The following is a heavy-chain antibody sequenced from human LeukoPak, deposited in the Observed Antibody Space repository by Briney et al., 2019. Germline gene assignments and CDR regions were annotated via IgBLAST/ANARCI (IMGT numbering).Heavy chain of an antibody. CDR1: GGSISSYY. Sequence: SETLSLTCPVSGGSISSYYWSWIRQHAGKGLEWIGRIYTSGSTNYNPSLKSRVTMSVDTSKNQFSLKLSSVTAADTAVYYCARSYYYDSSGYYYFDYWGQGTLVTVSS. J-gene: IGHJ4*02. CDR3: ARSYYYDSSGYYYFDY. CDR2: IYTSGST. V-gene: IGHV4-4*07. D-gene: IGHD3-22*01.